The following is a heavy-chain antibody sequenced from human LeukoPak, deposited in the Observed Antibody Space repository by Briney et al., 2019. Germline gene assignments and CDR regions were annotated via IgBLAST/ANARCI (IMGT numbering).Heavy chain of an antibody. CDR1: EFTFSSYW. Sequence: GGSLRLSCAASEFTFSSYWMSWVREAPGKGLEWVANIKQDGSEKYYVDSVKGRFTISRDNAKNSLYLQMNSLRAEDTAVYYCARDGYSEGSGYWGQGTLVTVSS. CDR3: ARDGYSEGSGY. D-gene: IGHD6-13*01. CDR2: IKQDGSEK. V-gene: IGHV3-7*01. J-gene: IGHJ4*02.